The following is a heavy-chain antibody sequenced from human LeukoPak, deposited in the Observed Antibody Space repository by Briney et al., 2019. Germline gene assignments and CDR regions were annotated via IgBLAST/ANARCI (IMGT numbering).Heavy chain of an antibody. CDR2: IYYSGST. Sequence: SETLSLTCTVSGGSISSYYWGWIRQPPGKGLEWIGYIYYSGSTNYNPSLKSRVTISVDTSKNQFSLKLSSVTAADTAVYYCARDCSSTSCYDAFDIWGQGTMVTVSS. CDR1: GGSISSYY. CDR3: ARDCSSTSCYDAFDI. J-gene: IGHJ3*02. D-gene: IGHD2-2*01. V-gene: IGHV4-59*01.